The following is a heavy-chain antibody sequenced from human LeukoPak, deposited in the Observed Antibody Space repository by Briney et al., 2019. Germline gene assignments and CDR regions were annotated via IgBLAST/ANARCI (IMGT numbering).Heavy chain of an antibody. CDR3: ASDRIEVDAFDI. V-gene: IGHV4-61*02. CDR1: GGSISSGSYF. J-gene: IGHJ3*02. D-gene: IGHD2-15*01. CDR2: IYTSGST. Sequence: NPSETLSLTCTVSGGSISSGSYFWSWIRQPAGKGLEWIGRIYTSGSTNYNPSLKSRVTISVDTSKNQFSLKLSSVTAADTAVYYCASDRIEVDAFDIWGQETMVTVSS.